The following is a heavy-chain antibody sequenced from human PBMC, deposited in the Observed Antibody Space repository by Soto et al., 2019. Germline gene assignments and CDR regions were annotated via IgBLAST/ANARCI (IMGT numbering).Heavy chain of an antibody. CDR1: GGSVGNGGYY. D-gene: IGHD3-22*01. CDR2: IYYSGST. V-gene: IGHV4-61*08. Sequence: QSLPGTVSGGSVGNGGYYWILIRQPPGKGLEWIGYIYYSGSTNYNPSLKSRVTISVDTSKNQFSLKLSSVTAADTAVYYRARSKYYYDSSGYYYTHYYYHGMDVWGQGATVTVSS. CDR3: ARSKYYYDSSGYYYTHYYYHGMDV. J-gene: IGHJ6*02.